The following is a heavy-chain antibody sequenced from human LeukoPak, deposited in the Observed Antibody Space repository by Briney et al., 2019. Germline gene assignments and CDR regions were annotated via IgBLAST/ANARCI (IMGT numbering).Heavy chain of an antibody. CDR2: INPSGGSA. Sequence: ASVKVSCKSSGYTFTSYYLHWVRQAPGQGLEWIGIINPSGGSASYAQKFQGRVTMTRDTSTSTVYLELSSLRSGDTAVYYCARATQSWFDPWGQGTLVTVSS. V-gene: IGHV1-46*01. CDR1: GYTFTSYY. CDR3: ARATQSWFDP. J-gene: IGHJ5*02.